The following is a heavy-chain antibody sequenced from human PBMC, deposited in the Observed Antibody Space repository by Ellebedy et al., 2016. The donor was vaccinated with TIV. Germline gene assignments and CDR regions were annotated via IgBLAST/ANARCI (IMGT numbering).Heavy chain of an antibody. CDR3: AMGPREDYYFDY. CDR2: FDPEDGET. CDR1: GYTLTELS. Sequence: ASVKVSCXVSGYTLTELSMHWVRQAPGKGLEWMGGFDPEDGETIYAQKFQGRVTMTEDTSTDTAYMELSSLRSEDTAVYYCAMGPREDYYFDYWGQGTLVTVSS. J-gene: IGHJ4*02. V-gene: IGHV1-24*01.